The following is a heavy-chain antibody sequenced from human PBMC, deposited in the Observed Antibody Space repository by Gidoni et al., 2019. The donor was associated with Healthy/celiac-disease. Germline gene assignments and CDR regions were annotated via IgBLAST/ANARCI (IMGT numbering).Heavy chain of an antibody. V-gene: IGHV5-51*01. Sequence: EVQLVQSGAEVKKPGESLKISCTGSGYSFTSYWIGWVRQIPGKGLEWMGIIYPGDSDTRYSPSFQGQVTISADKSISTAYLQWSSLKASDTAMYYCARGFWDILTGYYPYYFDYWGQGTLVTVSS. CDR1: GYSFTSYW. CDR2: IYPGDSDT. CDR3: ARGFWDILTGYYPYYFDY. D-gene: IGHD3-9*01. J-gene: IGHJ4*02.